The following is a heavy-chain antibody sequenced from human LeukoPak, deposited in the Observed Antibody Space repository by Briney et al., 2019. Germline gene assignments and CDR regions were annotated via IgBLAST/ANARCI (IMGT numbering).Heavy chain of an antibody. D-gene: IGHD5-24*01. CDR3: ARGSYVEMVPYYYYGMDV. V-gene: IGHV1-18*01. Sequence: GASVKVSCKASGYTFTSYGISWVRQASGQGLEWMGWISAYNGNTNYAQKLQGRVTMTTDTSTSTAYMELRSLRSDDTAVYYCARGSYVEMVPYYYYGMDVWGQGTTVTVSS. J-gene: IGHJ6*02. CDR1: GYTFTSYG. CDR2: ISAYNGNT.